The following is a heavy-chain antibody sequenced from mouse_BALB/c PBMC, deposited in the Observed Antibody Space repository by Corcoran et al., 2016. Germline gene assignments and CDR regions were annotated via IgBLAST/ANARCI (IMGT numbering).Heavy chain of an antibody. CDR1: GYTFTNYG. D-gene: IGHD3-1*01. Sequence: QIQLVQAGPELKKPGETVKISCKASGYTFTNYGMNWVKQAPGKGLKWMGWINIFTGEPTYADDFKGRFAFSLETSASTAYLQINNLKNENMATYFCARGSSGYAYWGQGTTLTSSS. V-gene: IGHV9-1*02. CDR3: ARGSSGYAY. CDR2: INIFTGEP. J-gene: IGHJ2*01.